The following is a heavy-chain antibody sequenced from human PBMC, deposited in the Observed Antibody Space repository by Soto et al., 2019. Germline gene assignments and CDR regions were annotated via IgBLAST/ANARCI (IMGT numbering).Heavy chain of an antibody. CDR3: ARDRTGYSSGWYSDAFDI. CDR2: IIPILGIA. Sequence: QVQLVQSGAEVKKPGSSVKVSCKASGGTFSSYTISWVRQAPGQGHEWMGRIIPILGIANYAQKFQGRVTITADKSTSTAYMELSSLRSEDTAVYYCARDRTGYSSGWYSDAFDIWGQGTMVTVSS. CDR1: GGTFSSYT. V-gene: IGHV1-69*08. J-gene: IGHJ3*02. D-gene: IGHD6-19*01.